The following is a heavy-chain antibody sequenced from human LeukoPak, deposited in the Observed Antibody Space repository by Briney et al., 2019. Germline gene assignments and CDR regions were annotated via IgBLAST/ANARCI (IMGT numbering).Heavy chain of an antibody. D-gene: IGHD2-21*02. Sequence: SETLSLTCTVSGGSISSYYWSWIRQPPGKGLEWIGYIYYSGSTNYNPSLKSRVTISVDTSKNQFSLKLSSVAAADTAVYYWARGLIWAYCGGDCPPPGYYYYYMDVWGKGTTVTVSS. CDR2: IYYSGST. V-gene: IGHV4-59*12. J-gene: IGHJ6*03. CDR1: GGSISSYY. CDR3: ARGLIWAYCGGDCPPPGYYYYYMDV.